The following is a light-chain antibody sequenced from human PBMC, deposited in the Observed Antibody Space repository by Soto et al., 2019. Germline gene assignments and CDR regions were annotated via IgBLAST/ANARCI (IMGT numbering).Light chain of an antibody. V-gene: IGKV3-11*01. CDR1: QAVNTR. J-gene: IGKJ1*01. CDR3: HQRQSWPRT. CDR2: LTS. Sequence: EIVLTQSPATLSSFPGDRVTLSCRASQAVNTRLACYQHKPGQAPRLLIYLTSNRAPGIPARFSGSGSGTDFALTSSDVEPEDFAVYYCHQRQSWPRTFGQGTKVDIK.